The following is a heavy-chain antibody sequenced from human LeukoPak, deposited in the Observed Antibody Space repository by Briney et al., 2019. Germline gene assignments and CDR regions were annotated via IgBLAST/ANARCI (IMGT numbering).Heavy chain of an antibody. Sequence: VASVKVSCKASGGTFSSYAISWVRQAPGQGLEWMGGIIPIFGTANYAQKFQGRVTITTDESTSTAYMELSSLRSEDTAVYYCARGSYSNYRGFDYWGQGTLVTVSS. CDR3: ARGSYSNYRGFDY. CDR1: GGTFSSYA. D-gene: IGHD4-11*01. V-gene: IGHV1-69*05. J-gene: IGHJ4*02. CDR2: IIPIFGTA.